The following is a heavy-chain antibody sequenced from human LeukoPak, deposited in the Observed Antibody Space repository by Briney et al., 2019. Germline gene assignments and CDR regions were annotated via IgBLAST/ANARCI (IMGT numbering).Heavy chain of an antibody. CDR1: GGSISSYY. J-gene: IGHJ2*01. D-gene: IGHD3-22*01. CDR2: IYYSGST. V-gene: IGHV4-59*12. CDR3: ARDHIYYDSSDSYWYFDL. Sequence: SETLSLTCTVSGGSISSYYWSWIRQPPGKGLEWIGYIYYSGSTYYNPSLKSRVTISVDTSKNQFSLKLSSVTAADTAVYYCARDHIYYDSSDSYWYFDLWGRGTLVTVSS.